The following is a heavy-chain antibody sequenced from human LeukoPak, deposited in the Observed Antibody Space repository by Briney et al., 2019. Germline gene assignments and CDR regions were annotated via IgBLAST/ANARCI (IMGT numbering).Heavy chain of an antibody. CDR1: GFTFSSYS. J-gene: IGHJ4*02. D-gene: IGHD3-10*01. V-gene: IGHV3-48*01. Sequence: GGSLRLSCAASGFTFSSYSMNWVRQAPGKGLEWVSYISSSSSTIYYADSVKGRFTISRDNAKNSLYLQMNSLRAEDTAVYYCASRPSLSNYGSGIRDWGQGPLVTVSS. CDR3: ASRPSLSNYGSGIRD. CDR2: ISSSSSTI.